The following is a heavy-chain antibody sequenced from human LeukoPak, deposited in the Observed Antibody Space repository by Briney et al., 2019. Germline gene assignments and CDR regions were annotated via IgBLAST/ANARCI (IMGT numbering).Heavy chain of an antibody. CDR2: VYGGGNT. CDR3: VRERFGAYVEN. Sequence: GGSLRLSCAASGLTVSSNYMTWVRQAPGKGLEWVSTVYGGGNTAYADSVKGRFTISRDTSKNTLLLQMNSLRAEDTAVYFCVRERFGAYVENWGQGALVTVSS. J-gene: IGHJ4*02. CDR1: GLTVSSNY. D-gene: IGHD3-10*01. V-gene: IGHV3-53*01.